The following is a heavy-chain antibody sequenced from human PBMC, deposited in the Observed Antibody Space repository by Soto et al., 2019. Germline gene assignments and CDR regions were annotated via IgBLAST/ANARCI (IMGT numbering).Heavy chain of an antibody. CDR3: ARDHCSSSKCYVEY. D-gene: IGHD6-13*01. J-gene: IGHJ4*02. CDR2: ISTYNGKT. V-gene: IGHV1-18*01. CDR1: GYTFARSG. Sequence: QVQLVQSGAEVKKPGASVKVSCKASGYTFARSGISWVRQAPGRGLEWVGWISTYNGKTNYALKLQGRVIMTADTSTSTAYMELRSLRSDDTAVYYCARDHCSSSKCYVEYWGQGTLVTVSS.